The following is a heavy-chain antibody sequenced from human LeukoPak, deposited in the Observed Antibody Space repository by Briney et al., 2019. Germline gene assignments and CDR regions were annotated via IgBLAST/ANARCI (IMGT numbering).Heavy chain of an antibody. CDR2: IWYDGSNK. CDR1: GFTFSSHG. J-gene: IGHJ6*04. V-gene: IGHV3-33*01. CDR3: ARGYGSGSPLYYYYGMDV. Sequence: GGSLRLSCAASGFTFSSHGMHWVRQAPGKGLEWVAVIWYDGSNKYHADSVKGRFTISRDNSKNTLYLQMNSLRAEDTAVYFCARGYGSGSPLYYYYGMDVWGKGTTVTVSS. D-gene: IGHD3-10*01.